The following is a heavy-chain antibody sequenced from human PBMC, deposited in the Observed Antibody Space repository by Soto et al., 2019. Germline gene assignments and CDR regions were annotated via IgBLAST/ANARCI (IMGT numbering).Heavy chain of an antibody. CDR1: GGSFSGYY. V-gene: IGHV4-34*01. CDR3: AIGRVRRPFDP. J-gene: IGHJ5*02. D-gene: IGHD2-21*01. CDR2: INHSGST. Sequence: QVQLQQWGAGLLKPSETLSLTCAVYGGSFSGYYWSWIRQPPGKGLEWIGEINHSGSTNYNPSLKSRVTISVDTTQNQFYLKLSSVTAADTAVYYCAIGRVRRPFDPWGQGTLVTVSS.